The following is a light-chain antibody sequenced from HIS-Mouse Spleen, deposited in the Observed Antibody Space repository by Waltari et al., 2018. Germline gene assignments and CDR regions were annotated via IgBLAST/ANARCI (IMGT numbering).Light chain of an antibody. CDR2: DVS. CDR1: RSDVGGHHY. V-gene: IGLV2-14*03. Sequence: QSALTQPAAVSGPAAQSITVCCPGTRSDVGGHHYVSLYQQHAGKAPKFMIDDVSNRPSGVSNRFSGSKSGNTASLTISGLQAEDEAEYYCSSYTSSSTLVVFGGGTKLTVL. J-gene: IGLJ2*01. CDR3: SSYTSSSTLVV.